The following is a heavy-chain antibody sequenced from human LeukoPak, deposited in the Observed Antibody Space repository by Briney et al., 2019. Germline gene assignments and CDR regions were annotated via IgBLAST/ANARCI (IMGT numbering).Heavy chain of an antibody. CDR3: ARDVITMVRGVYDY. J-gene: IGHJ4*02. CDR1: GYTFTNYG. V-gene: IGHV1-18*01. Sequence: ASVKVSCKASGYTFTNYGISWVRQAPGQGLDWMGWISGYNGNTNYVQKFQGRVTMTTDTSTGTAYMELRSLRSDDTAVYYCARDVITMVRGVYDYWGQGTLVTVSS. D-gene: IGHD3-10*01. CDR2: ISGYNGNT.